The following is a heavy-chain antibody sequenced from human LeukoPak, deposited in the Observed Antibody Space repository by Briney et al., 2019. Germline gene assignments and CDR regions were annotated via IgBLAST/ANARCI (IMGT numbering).Heavy chain of an antibody. CDR1: GFTFSSYA. CDR3: ARDPDNYYGSGSYYSLDY. CDR2: ISYDGSNK. Sequence: PGGSLRLSCAASGFTFSSYAMHWVRQAPGKGLEWVAVISYDGSNKYYADSVKGRFTISRDNSKNTLYLQMNSLRAEDTAVYYCARDPDNYYGSGSYYSLDYWGQGTLVTVSS. V-gene: IGHV3-30*04. D-gene: IGHD3-10*01. J-gene: IGHJ4*02.